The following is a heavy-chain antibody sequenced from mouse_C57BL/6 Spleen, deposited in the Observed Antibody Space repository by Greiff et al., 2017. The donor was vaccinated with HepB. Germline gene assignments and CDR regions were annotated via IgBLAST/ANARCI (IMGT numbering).Heavy chain of an antibody. D-gene: IGHD1-1*01. Sequence: QVQLQQSGAELAKPGASVKLSCKASGYTFTSYWMHWVKQRPGQGLEWIGYINPSSGYTKYNQKFKDKATLTADKSSSTAYMQLRSLTYEDSAVYYGATYYGSSYGDLYYFDYWGQGTTLTVSS. CDR2: INPSSGYT. CDR3: ATYYGSSYGDLYYFDY. CDR1: GYTFTSYW. V-gene: IGHV1-7*01. J-gene: IGHJ2*01.